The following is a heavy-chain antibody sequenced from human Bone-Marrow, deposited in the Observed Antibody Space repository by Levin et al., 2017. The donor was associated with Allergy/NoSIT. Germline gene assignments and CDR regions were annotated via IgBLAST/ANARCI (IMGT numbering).Heavy chain of an antibody. CDR1: GFAFSSYT. D-gene: IGHD5-24*01. Sequence: LSLTCAASGFAFSSYTMNWVRQAPGKGLEWVAYIVTSSSTIYYADSVKGRFTISRDNAKNLLYLQMNSLRAEDTAVYYCARAGWLIANFFDYWGRGALVTVSS. V-gene: IGHV3-48*01. J-gene: IGHJ4*02. CDR2: IVTSSSTI. CDR3: ARAGWLIANFFDY.